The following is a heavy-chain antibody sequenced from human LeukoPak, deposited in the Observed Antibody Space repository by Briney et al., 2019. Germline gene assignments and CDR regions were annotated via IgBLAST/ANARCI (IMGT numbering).Heavy chain of an antibody. V-gene: IGHV3-7*01. D-gene: IGHD3-16*01. CDR2: IRQDGSEK. CDR3: ARVGLPTYMGV. Sequence: GSLRLSCAASGFTFSSYWMSWVRLAPGKGLVWVANIRQDGSEKYYVDSVKGRFTISRDNAKDSLYLHMDSLRAEDTAVYYCARVGLPTYMGVWGKGTTVTVSS. J-gene: IGHJ6*03. CDR1: GFTFSSYW.